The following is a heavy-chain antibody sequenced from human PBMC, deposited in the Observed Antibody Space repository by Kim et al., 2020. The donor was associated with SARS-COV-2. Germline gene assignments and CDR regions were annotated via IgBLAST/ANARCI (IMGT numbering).Heavy chain of an antibody. V-gene: IGHV3-23*01. J-gene: IGHJ3*02. CDR3: VTGLSGSRAFDI. D-gene: IGHD6-25*01. Sequence: YYADSVKGRFTISRDNSKNTLYLQMNSLRAEDTAVYYCVTGLSGSRAFDIWGQGTMVTVSS.